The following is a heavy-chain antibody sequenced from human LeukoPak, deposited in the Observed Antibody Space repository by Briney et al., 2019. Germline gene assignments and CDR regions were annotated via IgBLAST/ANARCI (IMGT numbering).Heavy chain of an antibody. V-gene: IGHV3-23*01. CDR3: AKRASGSGTSLYYFDY. J-gene: IGHJ4*02. CDR1: GLTVSSSY. Sequence: GGSLRLSCAASGLTVSSSYMSWVRQAPGKGLEWVSVISNSGGSTFYADSVKGRFTISRDNSKNTLYLQMNSLRAEDTAVYYCAKRASGSGTSLYYFDYWGQGTLVTVSS. CDR2: ISNSGGST. D-gene: IGHD3-10*01.